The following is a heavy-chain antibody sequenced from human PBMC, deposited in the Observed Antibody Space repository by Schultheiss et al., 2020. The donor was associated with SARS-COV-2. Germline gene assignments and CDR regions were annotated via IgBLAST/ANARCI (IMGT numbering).Heavy chain of an antibody. J-gene: IGHJ4*02. CDR3: AREGDSSGSHADY. CDR2: IYSDGNT. D-gene: IGHD6-19*01. CDR1: GFTVSGNY. Sequence: GGPLRLSCAASGFTVSGNYMSWFRQAPGKGLEWVSLIYSDGNTYYADSVKGRFTVSRDNAKNSLYLQMNSLRAEDTAVYYCAREGDSSGSHADYWGQGTLVTVSS. V-gene: IGHV3-66*01.